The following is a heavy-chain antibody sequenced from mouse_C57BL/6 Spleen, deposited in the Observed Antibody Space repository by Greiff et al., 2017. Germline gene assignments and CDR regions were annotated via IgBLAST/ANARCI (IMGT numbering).Heavy chain of an antibody. J-gene: IGHJ4*01. Sequence: EVKLMESGPGLAKPSQTLSLTCSVTGYSITSDYWNWIRKFPGNKLEYMGYISYSGSTYYNPSLKSRISITRDTSKNQYYLQLNSVTTEDTATYDCARMVTTGPYAMDDWGQGTSVTVSS. CDR1: GYSITSDY. CDR3: ARMVTTGPYAMDD. D-gene: IGHD2-2*01. V-gene: IGHV3-8*01. CDR2: ISYSGST.